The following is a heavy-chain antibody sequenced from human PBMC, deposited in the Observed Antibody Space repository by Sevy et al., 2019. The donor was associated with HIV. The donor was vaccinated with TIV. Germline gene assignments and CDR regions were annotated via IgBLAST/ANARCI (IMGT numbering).Heavy chain of an antibody. CDR2: INPNSGGT. J-gene: IGHJ4*02. D-gene: IGHD3-22*01. CDR3: ARAGTYYYDSSGYYWDY. CDR1: GYTFTGYY. V-gene: IGHV1-2*02. Sequence: ASVKVSCKASGYTFTGYYMHWVRQAPGQGLEWMGWINPNSGGTNYAQKFQGRVTMTRDTSISTAYMELSRLRSDDTAVYYCARAGTYYYDSSGYYWDYWGQGTLVTASS.